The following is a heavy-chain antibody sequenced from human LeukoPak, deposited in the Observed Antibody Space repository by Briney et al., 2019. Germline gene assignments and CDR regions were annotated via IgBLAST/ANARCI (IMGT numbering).Heavy chain of an antibody. CDR3: ARAPYYYGSGSYPDY. D-gene: IGHD3-10*01. CDR1: GFTFSSYA. V-gene: IGHV3-30-3*01. J-gene: IGHJ4*02. CDR2: LSYDGTNE. Sequence: PGGSLRLSCAASGFTFSSYAMHWARQAPGKALEWVAVLSYDGTNEDYADSVTGRFTISRDNSKNTLYLQMNSLGTEDTAVYFCARAPYYYGSGSYPDYWGQGTLVTVSS.